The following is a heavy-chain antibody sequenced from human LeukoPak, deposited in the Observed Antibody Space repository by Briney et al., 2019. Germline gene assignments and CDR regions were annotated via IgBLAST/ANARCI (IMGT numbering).Heavy chain of an antibody. CDR2: ISAYNGNT. J-gene: IGHJ6*03. D-gene: IGHD3-3*01. CDR1: GYTFTNLG. Sequence: GGSVKVSCKASGYTFTNLGISWVRQAPGQGLEWMGWISAYNGNTNYAQKLQGRVTITRNTSISTAYMELSSLRSEDTAVYYCARTLVRYLDRHYYMDVWGKGTTVTVSS. CDR3: ARTLVRYLDRHYYMDV. V-gene: IGHV1-18*01.